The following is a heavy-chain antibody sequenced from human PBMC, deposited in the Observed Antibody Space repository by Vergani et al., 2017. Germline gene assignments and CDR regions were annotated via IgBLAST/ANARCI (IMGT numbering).Heavy chain of an antibody. CDR1: EYSFGNYW. J-gene: IGHJ5*02. CDR3: ASYTTYTDS. CDR2: IYPADSDT. Sequence: EVELVPSGPEMRKPGESLKISCKVSEYSFGNYWIGWVRQLPGKGLEWMGIIYPADSDTRYSPSFQGQVTISVDKSISTSFLQGDSLKASDTALYYCASYTTYTDSWGQGTLVTVSS. D-gene: IGHD3-16*01. V-gene: IGHV5-51*01.